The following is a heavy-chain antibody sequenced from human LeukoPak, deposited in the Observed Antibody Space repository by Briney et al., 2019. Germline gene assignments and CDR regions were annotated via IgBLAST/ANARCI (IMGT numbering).Heavy chain of an antibody. D-gene: IGHD3-22*01. CDR3: ARDRRYYDSSGWAFDI. Sequence: ASVKVSCKASGYTFTSYGISWVRQAPGQGLEWMGWISAYNGNTNYAQKLQGRVTMTTDTSTSTAYMGLRSLRSDDTAVYYCARDRRYYDSSGWAFDIWGQGTMVTVSS. J-gene: IGHJ3*02. CDR2: ISAYNGNT. CDR1: GYTFTSYG. V-gene: IGHV1-18*01.